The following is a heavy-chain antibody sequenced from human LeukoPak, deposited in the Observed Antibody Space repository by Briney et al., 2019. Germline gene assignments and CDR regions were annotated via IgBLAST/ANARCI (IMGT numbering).Heavy chain of an antibody. D-gene: IGHD2-8*01. CDR1: GFTFSSYA. CDR3: AKTNGGSSAGFDY. Sequence: GGSLRLSCAASGFTFSSYAMSWVRQAPGKGLEWVSAISGSGGSTYYADPVKGRFTISRDNSKNTLYLQMNSLRAEDTAVYYCAKTNGGSSAGFDYWGQGTLVTVSS. V-gene: IGHV3-23*01. J-gene: IGHJ4*02. CDR2: ISGSGGST.